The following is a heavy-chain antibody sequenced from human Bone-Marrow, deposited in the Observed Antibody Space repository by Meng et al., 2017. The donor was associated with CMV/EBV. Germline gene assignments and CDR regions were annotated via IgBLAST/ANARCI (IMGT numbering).Heavy chain of an antibody. CDR1: GFTFSSYW. J-gene: IGHJ4*02. Sequence: GESLKISCAASGFTFSSYWMHWVRQAPGKGLVWVSRINSDGSSTSYADSVKGRFTISRDNAKNTLYLQMNSLRAEDTAVYYCARGRTSYYDFWSVYHTWWGQGTLVTVSS. CDR3: ARGRTSYYDFWSVYHTW. D-gene: IGHD3-3*01. V-gene: IGHV3-74*01. CDR2: INSDGSST.